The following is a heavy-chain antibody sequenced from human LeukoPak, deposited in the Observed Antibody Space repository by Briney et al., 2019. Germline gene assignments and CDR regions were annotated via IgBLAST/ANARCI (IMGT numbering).Heavy chain of an antibody. CDR3: ARTYYYDSSGYEFDY. Sequence: SVKVSCKASGGTFSSYAISWVRQAPGQGLEWMGGIIPIFGTAKYAQKFQGRVTITADESTSTAYMELSSLRSEDTAVYYCARTYYYDSSGYEFDYWGQGTLVTVSS. CDR2: IIPIFGTA. CDR1: GGTFSSYA. V-gene: IGHV1-69*13. J-gene: IGHJ4*02. D-gene: IGHD3-22*01.